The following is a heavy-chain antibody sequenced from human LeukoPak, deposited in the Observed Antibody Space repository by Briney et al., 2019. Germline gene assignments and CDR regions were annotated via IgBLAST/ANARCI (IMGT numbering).Heavy chain of an antibody. CDR3: ARVPWGVEFDP. V-gene: IGHV1-8*01. CDR1: GYTFTSYD. J-gene: IGHJ5*02. CDR2: MNPNSGNT. D-gene: IGHD3-10*01. Sequence: ASVKVSCKAPGYTFTSYDINWVRQASGQGLEWMGWMNPNSGNTGYAQKFQGRVTMTRNTSISTAYMELSSLRSEDTAVYYCARVPWGVEFDPWGQGTLVTVSS.